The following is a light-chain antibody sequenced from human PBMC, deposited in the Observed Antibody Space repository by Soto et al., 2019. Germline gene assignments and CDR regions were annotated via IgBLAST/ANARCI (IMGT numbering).Light chain of an antibody. V-gene: IGKV1-9*01. Sequence: DIQLTQSPSFLSASVGDRVTITCRASQGISSALAWYQQIPGKAPKLLIYDASTLQTGVPSRFSGSGSGTDFTLTISYLQSEDFGTYYCQQFYNYPRTFGQGTKVDIK. CDR3: QQFYNYPRT. J-gene: IGKJ1*01. CDR2: DAS. CDR1: QGISSA.